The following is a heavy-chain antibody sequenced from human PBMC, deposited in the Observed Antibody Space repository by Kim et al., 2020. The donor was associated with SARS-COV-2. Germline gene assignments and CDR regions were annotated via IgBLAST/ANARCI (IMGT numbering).Heavy chain of an antibody. V-gene: IGHV3-30*01. J-gene: IGHJ4*02. Sequence: YADSVKDRFTISSDNSKNTLYLQMNSLRAEDTAVYYCARDRTMVRGATNYWGQGTLVTVSS. D-gene: IGHD3-10*01. CDR3: ARDRTMVRGATNY.